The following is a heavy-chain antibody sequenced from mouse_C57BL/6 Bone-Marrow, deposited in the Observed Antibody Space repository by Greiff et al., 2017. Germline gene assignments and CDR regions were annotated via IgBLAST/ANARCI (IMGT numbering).Heavy chain of an antibody. CDR2: INPGSGGT. CDR3: AREGKPDY. V-gene: IGHV1-54*01. Sequence: QVQLQQSGAELVRPGTSVKVSCKASGYAFTNYLIEWVKQRPGQGLEWIGVINPGSGGTNYNEKFKGKATLTADKSSSTAYMHLSSLTSEDSAVYFCAREGKPDYWGQGTTLTVSS. J-gene: IGHJ2*01. CDR1: GYAFTNYL.